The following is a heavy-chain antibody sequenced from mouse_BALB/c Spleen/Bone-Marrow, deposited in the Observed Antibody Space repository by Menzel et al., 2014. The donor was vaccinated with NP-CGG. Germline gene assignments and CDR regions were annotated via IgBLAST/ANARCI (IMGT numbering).Heavy chain of an antibody. D-gene: IGHD1-1*01. CDR2: IYPGDGDT. J-gene: IGHJ3*01. CDR1: GYAFSSYW. CDR3: ARKDGSSTFAY. V-gene: IGHV1-80*01. Sequence: VQLQQSGAELVRPGSSVKVSCKASGYAFSSYWMNWVKQRPGQGLEWIGQIYPGDGDTNYNGKFKGKATLTADKSSSTAYMQLSSLTSDDSSVYFCARKDGSSTFAYWGQGTLVTVSA.